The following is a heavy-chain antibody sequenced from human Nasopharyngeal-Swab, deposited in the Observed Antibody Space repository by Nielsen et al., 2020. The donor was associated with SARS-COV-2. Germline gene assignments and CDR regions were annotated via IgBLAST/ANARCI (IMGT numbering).Heavy chain of an antibody. CDR1: GFTFSSYA. CDR2: IYNGGSTT. Sequence: GESLKISCVASGFTFSSYAMSWVRQAPGKGLEWVSVIYNGGSTTYYADSVKGRFTISRDNSKNTLYLQMNSLRAEDTAVYYCASPYYFGSGFWGQGTTVTVS. D-gene: IGHD3-10*01. V-gene: IGHV3-23*03. J-gene: IGHJ6*02. CDR3: ASPYYFGSGF.